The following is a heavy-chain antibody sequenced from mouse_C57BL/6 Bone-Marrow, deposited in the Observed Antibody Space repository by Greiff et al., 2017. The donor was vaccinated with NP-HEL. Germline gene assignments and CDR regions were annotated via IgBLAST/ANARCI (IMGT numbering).Heavy chain of an antibody. J-gene: IGHJ4*01. V-gene: IGHV1-81*01. CDR2: IYPRSGNT. CDR1: GYTFTSYG. Sequence: VQLQQSGAELARPGASVKLSCKASGYTFTSYGISWVKQRTGQGLEWIGEIYPRSGNTYYNQKFKGKATLTADKSSSTAYMELRSLTSEDSAVYFCARRGVRRRSCAMDYWGQGTSVTVSS. D-gene: IGHD2-14*01. CDR3: ARRGVRRRSCAMDY.